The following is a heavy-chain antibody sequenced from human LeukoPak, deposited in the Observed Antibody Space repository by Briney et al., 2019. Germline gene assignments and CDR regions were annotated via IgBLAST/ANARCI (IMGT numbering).Heavy chain of an antibody. J-gene: IGHJ4*02. D-gene: IGHD3-16*02. V-gene: IGHV3-48*02. Sequence: GGSLRLSCAASGFTFSSLAMNWVRQAPGKGLEWLSYVSAGSTTTIYYADSVKGRFTISRDNAKNSLYLQMHSLRDEDTAVYYCARRGYTSAWDFWGQGTLVTVS. CDR3: ARRGYTSAWDF. CDR2: VSAGSTTTI. CDR1: GFTFSSLA.